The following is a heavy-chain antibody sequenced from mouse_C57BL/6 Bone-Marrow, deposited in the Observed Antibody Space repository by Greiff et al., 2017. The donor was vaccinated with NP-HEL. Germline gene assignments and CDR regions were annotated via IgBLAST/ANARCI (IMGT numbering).Heavy chain of an antibody. D-gene: IGHD3-3*01. CDR3: ARNRDLFDYFDV. Sequence: QVQLQQSGPGLVAPSQSLSITCTVSGFSLTSYAISWVRQPPGKGLEWLGVIWTGGGPNYNSALKSRLSISKDNSKSQVFLKMNSLQTDDTARYYCARNRDLFDYFDVWGTGTTVTVSS. CDR1: GFSLTSYA. CDR2: IWTGGGP. J-gene: IGHJ1*03. V-gene: IGHV2-9-1*01.